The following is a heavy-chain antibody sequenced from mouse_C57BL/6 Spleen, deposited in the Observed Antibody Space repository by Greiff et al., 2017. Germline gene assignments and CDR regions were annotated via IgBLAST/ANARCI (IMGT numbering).Heavy chain of an antibody. D-gene: IGHD5-1-1*01. CDR3: ATYPPYWYFEV. Sequence: QVQLQQPGAELVKPGASVKVSCKASGYTFTSYWMHWVKQRPGQGLEWIGRIHPSDSDTNYNQKFKGKAPLTVDKSSSTAYMQLSSLTSEDAAVYYCATYPPYWYFEVCGTGTTVTVSS. V-gene: IGHV1-74*01. CDR1: GYTFTSYW. J-gene: IGHJ1*03. CDR2: IHPSDSDT.